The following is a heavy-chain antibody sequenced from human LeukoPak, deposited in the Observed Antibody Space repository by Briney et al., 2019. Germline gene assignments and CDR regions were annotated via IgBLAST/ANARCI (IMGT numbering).Heavy chain of an antibody. CDR3: ARAGPSSSWHQFDY. CDR1: GYTFTSYG. Sequence: ASVKVSCKASGYTFTSYGINWVRQAPGQGLEWMGWISAYNSNTHYAQKLQGRVTMTTDTSTSTAYMEVRSLRSDDTAVYYCARAGPSSSWHQFDYWGQGTLVTVSS. J-gene: IGHJ4*02. D-gene: IGHD6-13*01. CDR2: ISAYNSNT. V-gene: IGHV1-18*01.